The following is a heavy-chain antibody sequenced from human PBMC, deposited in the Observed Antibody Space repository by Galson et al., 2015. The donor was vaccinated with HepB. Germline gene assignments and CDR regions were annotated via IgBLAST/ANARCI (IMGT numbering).Heavy chain of an antibody. Sequence: SVKVSCKASGYTFTSYGISWVRQAPGQGLEWMGWISAYNGNTNYAQKLQGRVTMTTDTSTSTAYMELRSLRSDDTAMYYCARELVGVYGAPGKLDYYFDYWGQGTLVTVSS. CDR3: ARELVGVYGAPGKLDYYFDY. J-gene: IGHJ4*02. CDR2: ISAYNGNT. V-gene: IGHV1-18*04. D-gene: IGHD3-22*01. CDR1: GYTFTSYG.